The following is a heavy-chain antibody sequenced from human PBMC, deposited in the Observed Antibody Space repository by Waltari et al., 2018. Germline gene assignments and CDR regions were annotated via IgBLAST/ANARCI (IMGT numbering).Heavy chain of an antibody. CDR1: GFTFSTYS. CDR2: ISSSSNYI. Sequence: EVQLVESGGGLVKPGGSLRLSCAASGFTFSTYSMNWVRQAPGKGLEWVSSISSSSNYIKYADSVKGRFTISRDNAKNSLYLQMNSLRVEDTAVYYCARDGLGIAEALDYWGQGTLVTVSS. J-gene: IGHJ4*02. D-gene: IGHD7-27*01. V-gene: IGHV3-21*01. CDR3: ARDGLGIAEALDY.